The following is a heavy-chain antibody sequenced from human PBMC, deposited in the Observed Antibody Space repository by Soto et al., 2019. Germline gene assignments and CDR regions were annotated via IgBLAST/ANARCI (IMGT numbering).Heavy chain of an antibody. D-gene: IGHD6-13*01. J-gene: IGHJ3*02. CDR1: GFTFSSYW. CDR3: AREGLTSAADDAFDI. Sequence: GGSLRLSCAASGFTFSSYWMHWVRQAPGKGLVWVSRINSDGSSTSYADSVKGRFTISRDNAKNTLYLQMNSLRAEDTAVYSCAREGLTSAADDAFDIWGQGTMVTVSS. V-gene: IGHV3-74*01. CDR2: INSDGSST.